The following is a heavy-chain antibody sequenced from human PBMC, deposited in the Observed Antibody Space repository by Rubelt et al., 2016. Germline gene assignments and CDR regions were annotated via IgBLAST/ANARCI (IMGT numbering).Heavy chain of an antibody. V-gene: IGHV4-34*01. D-gene: IGHD1-26*01. CDR3: ARTTGSNWF. CDR2: INHRGST. Sequence: QVQLQQWGAGLLKPSETLSLTCAVYGGSFIGYYWSWIRQPPGKGLEWIGEINHRGSTNYNPSLKSRVTISVDTSKNTFSRRLRYVTAADPAVYYCARTTGSNWFWGQGTLVTVSS. J-gene: IGHJ4*02. CDR1: GGSFIGYY.